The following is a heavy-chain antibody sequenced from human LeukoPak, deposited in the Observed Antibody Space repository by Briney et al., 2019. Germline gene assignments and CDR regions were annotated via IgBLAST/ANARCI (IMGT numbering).Heavy chain of an antibody. J-gene: IGHJ5*02. CDR3: ARDRSTSWRRDWFDP. V-gene: IGHV3-21*01. CDR2: ISSSSYI. CDR1: GFTFSSYS. Sequence: GGSLRLSCAASGFTFSSYSMNWVRQAPGKGLEWVSSISSSSYIYYADSVKGRFTISRDNAKNSLYLQMNSLRAEDTAVYYCARDRSTSWRRDWFDPWGQGTLVTVSS. D-gene: IGHD2-2*01.